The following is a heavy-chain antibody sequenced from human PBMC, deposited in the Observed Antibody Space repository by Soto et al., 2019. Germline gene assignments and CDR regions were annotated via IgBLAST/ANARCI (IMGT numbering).Heavy chain of an antibody. CDR1: GFTLNDFG. Sequence: QVQLVESGGGVVQPGRSLRLSCAASGFTLNDFGMHWVRQAPGKGLEWLAVISYDGNTEDYADSVKGRFTISRDSSKTTLYLQIDSLKAEDTAVYYCAKDRSLYLSFNYYGLDVWGQGTTVTVSS. CDR2: ISYDGNTE. J-gene: IGHJ6*02. D-gene: IGHD2-2*02. CDR3: AKDRSLYLSFNYYGLDV. V-gene: IGHV3-30*18.